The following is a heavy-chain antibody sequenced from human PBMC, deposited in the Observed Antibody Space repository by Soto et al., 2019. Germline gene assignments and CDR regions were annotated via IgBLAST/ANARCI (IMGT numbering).Heavy chain of an antibody. Sequence: QITLKESGPTLVKPTQTLTLTCTFSGFSLSTSGVGVGWIRQPPGKALEWLALIYWDDDKRYSPSLKSRLTITKDTSKHQVVLTMTNMDPVDTATYYCAHTRFDYGDQPYFDYWGQGTLVTVSS. D-gene: IGHD4-17*01. CDR2: IYWDDDK. CDR1: GFSLSTSGVG. V-gene: IGHV2-5*02. CDR3: AHTRFDYGDQPYFDY. J-gene: IGHJ4*02.